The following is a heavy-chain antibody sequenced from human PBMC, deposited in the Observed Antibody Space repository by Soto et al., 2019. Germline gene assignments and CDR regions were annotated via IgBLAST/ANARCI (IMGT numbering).Heavy chain of an antibody. CDR1: GFTFSSYA. CDR2: ISGSGGST. Sequence: GGSLRLSCAASGFTFSSYAMSWVRQAPGKGLEWVSAISGSGGSTYYADSVKGRFTISRDNSKNTLYLQMNSLRAEDTAVYYCAARGSYFLGDYYYGMDVWGQGTTVTVSS. CDR3: AARGSYFLGDYYYGMDV. D-gene: IGHD1-26*01. J-gene: IGHJ6*02. V-gene: IGHV3-23*01.